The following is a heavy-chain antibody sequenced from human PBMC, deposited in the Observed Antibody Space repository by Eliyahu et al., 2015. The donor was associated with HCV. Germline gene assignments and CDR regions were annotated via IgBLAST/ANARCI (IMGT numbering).Heavy chain of an antibody. D-gene: IGHD1/OR15-1a*01. J-gene: IGHJ4*02. Sequence: QITLKESGPTLVKPTQTLTLTCTVSGFSLITSGVDVAWIRQPPGKALEWLGIIYANDDTRYRPYLKNRLTITKDTSRDQVVLTMTNMDPVDTATYYCVHRQQPVPPRYWGQGILVTVSS. CDR3: VHRQQPVPPRY. CDR2: IYANDDT. CDR1: GFSLITSGVD. V-gene: IGHV2-5*01.